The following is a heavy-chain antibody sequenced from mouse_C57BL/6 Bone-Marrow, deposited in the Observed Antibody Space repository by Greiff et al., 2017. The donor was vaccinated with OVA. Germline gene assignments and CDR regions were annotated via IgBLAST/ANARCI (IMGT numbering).Heavy chain of an antibody. V-gene: IGHV1-64*01. D-gene: IGHD2-4*01. CDR1: GYTFTSYW. Sequence: QVQLQQPGAELVKPGASVKLSCKASGYTFTSYWMHWVKQRPGQGLEWIGMIHPNSGSTNYNEKFKSKATLTVDKSSSTAYMQLSSLTSEDSAVYYGARPLYYDYDVESAMDYWGQGTSVTVSS. CDR2: IHPNSGST. CDR3: ARPLYYDYDVESAMDY. J-gene: IGHJ4*01.